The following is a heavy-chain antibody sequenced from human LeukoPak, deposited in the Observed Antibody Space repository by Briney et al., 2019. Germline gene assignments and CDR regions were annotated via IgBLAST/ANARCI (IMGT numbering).Heavy chain of an antibody. CDR1: GFTFSKAW. CDR2: IRSKTEGGTT. J-gene: IGHJ4*02. D-gene: IGHD6-13*01. Sequence: GGSLRLSCAASGFTFSKAWMSWVRQAPGKGLEWVGRIRSKTEGGTTDYAAPVKGRFTISRDDSENTVYLQMNSLKTKDTAVYYCTTGPAAAGVDYWGQGTLVTVSS. V-gene: IGHV3-15*01. CDR3: TTGPAAAGVDY.